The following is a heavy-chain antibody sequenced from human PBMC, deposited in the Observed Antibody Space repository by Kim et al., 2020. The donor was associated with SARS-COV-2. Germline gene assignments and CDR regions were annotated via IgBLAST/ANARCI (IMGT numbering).Heavy chain of an antibody. CDR2: INPNSGGT. J-gene: IGHJ4*02. CDR1: GYTFTGYY. D-gene: IGHD2-15*01. V-gene: IGHV1-2*04. Sequence: ASVKVSCKASGYTFTGYYMHWVRQAPGQGLEWMGWINPNSGGTNYAQKFQGWVTMTRDTSISTAYMELSRLRSDDTAVYYCARAPYSLGYCSGGSCYQRGGFDYWGQGTLVTVSS. CDR3: ARAPYSLGYCSGGSCYQRGGFDY.